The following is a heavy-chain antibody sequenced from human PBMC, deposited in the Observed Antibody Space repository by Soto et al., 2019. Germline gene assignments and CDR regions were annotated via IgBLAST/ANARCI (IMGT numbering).Heavy chain of an antibody. CDR3: ARDLSGLTGDRYYFDY. V-gene: IGHV6-1*01. CDR2: TYYRSKWYN. Sequence: KQSQTLSLTCAISGDSVSSNSAAWNWIRQSPSRGLEWLGRTYYRSKWYNDYAVSVKSRITINPDTSKNQFSLQLNSVTPEDTAVYYCARDLSGLTGDRYYFDYWGQGTLVTVSS. J-gene: IGHJ4*02. D-gene: IGHD7-27*01. CDR1: GDSVSSNSAA.